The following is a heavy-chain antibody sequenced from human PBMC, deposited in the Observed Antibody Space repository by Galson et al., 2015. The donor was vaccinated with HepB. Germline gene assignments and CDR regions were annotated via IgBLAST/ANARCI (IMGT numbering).Heavy chain of an antibody. CDR1: GGTFSSYA. V-gene: IGHV1-69*13. D-gene: IGHD6-13*01. CDR2: IIPIFGTA. Sequence: SVKVSCKASGGTFSSYAISWVRQAPGQGLEWMGGIIPIFGTANYAQKFQGRVTITADESTSTAYMELSSLRSEDTAVYYCARNIAAAGPGAFDIWGQGTMVTVSS. CDR3: ARNIAAAGPGAFDI. J-gene: IGHJ3*02.